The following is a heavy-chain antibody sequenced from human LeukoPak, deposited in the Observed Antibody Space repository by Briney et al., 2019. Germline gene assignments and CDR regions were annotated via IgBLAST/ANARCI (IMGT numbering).Heavy chain of an antibody. Sequence: SETLSLTCTVSGGSIRSYYWSWIRQPPGKGLEWIGYIYYSGVTNYNPSLKSRVTFSVDTSKNQFSLKLSSVTAADTAVYYCARGSRHSVYWGQGTLVTVSS. CDR3: ARGSRHSVY. J-gene: IGHJ4*02. V-gene: IGHV4-59*12. CDR1: GGSIRSYY. D-gene: IGHD6-13*01. CDR2: IYYSGVT.